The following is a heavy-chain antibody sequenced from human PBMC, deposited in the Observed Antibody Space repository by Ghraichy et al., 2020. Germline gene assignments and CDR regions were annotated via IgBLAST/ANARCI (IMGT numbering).Heavy chain of an antibody. CDR2: FHHTGGT. CDR3: ARGATVVRGMILNWFDP. D-gene: IGHD3-10*01. J-gene: IGHJ5*02. Sequence: SETLSLTCAVSGGSISRGAFSWSWIRQSPGKGLEWMGYFHHTGGTYYNPSFQSRVTISGDRSRNLLSLNLTSVTAADTAVYYCARGATVVRGMILNWFDPWGQGTLVTVSS. V-gene: IGHV4-30-2*06. CDR1: GGSISRGAFS.